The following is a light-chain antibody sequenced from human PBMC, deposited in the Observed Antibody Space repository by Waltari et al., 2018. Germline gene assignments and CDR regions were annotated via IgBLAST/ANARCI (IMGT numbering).Light chain of an antibody. CDR2: AAS. CDR1: QNIDGF. Sequence: DIQMTQSPSSLSASVGDRVTITCRASQNIDGFLHWYQHKPGEAPKILIYAASTLQSGVASRFTGSGSGTYFTLSITSLQPEDVATYYCQQSYSTPLYSFGQGTKLEIK. CDR3: QQSYSTPLYS. V-gene: IGKV1-39*01. J-gene: IGKJ2*01.